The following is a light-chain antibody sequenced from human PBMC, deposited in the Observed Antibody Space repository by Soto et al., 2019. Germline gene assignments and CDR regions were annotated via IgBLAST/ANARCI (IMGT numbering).Light chain of an antibody. V-gene: IGKV3-11*01. Sequence: EIVLTQSPATLSLSRGERATLSCRASQSVSSYLAWYQQKPGQAPRLLIYDASNRATGIPARFSGSGSGTEVTRTICSLEPEDFAVYYCQQRSNWAWTFGQGTKRDLK. CDR2: DAS. CDR1: QSVSSY. J-gene: IGKJ2*02. CDR3: QQRSNWAWT.